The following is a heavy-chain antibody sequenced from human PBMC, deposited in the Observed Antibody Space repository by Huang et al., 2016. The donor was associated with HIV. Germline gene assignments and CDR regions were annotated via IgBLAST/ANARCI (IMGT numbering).Heavy chain of an antibody. V-gene: IGHV4-39*01. J-gene: IGHJ3*02. D-gene: IGHD3-22*01. CDR2: ISYSGTT. CDR1: GGSIGSSSYF. Sequence: QLQLQESGPRLVKPSETLSLTCSVSGGSIGSSSYFWGWLRQPPGKGLEWIGTISYSGTTHFNPSVKSRVTISVDPAKNQFSLRLSSVTAADTAVYYCARLINYYESSGYSRRAAFDIWGQGTMVTVSS. CDR3: ARLINYYESSGYSRRAAFDI.